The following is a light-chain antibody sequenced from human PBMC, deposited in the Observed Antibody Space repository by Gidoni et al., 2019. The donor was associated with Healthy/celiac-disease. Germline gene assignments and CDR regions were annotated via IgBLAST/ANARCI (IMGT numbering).Light chain of an antibody. CDR2: QDN. CDR3: QAWDSSAADVV. Sequence: SYALPQPPAMAVSPGQTATMSCSGDKLGDKSASWYQQKPGQSPVLVIYQDNKRPSGIPERYSGSHSGNTATLTISGTQAMDEADYYCQAWDSSAADVVFGGGTKLTVL. V-gene: IGLV3-1*01. J-gene: IGLJ2*01. CDR1: KLGDKS.